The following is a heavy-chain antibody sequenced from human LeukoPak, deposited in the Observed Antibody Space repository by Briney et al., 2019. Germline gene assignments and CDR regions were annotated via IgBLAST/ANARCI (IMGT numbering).Heavy chain of an antibody. CDR2: INPNSGGT. CDR1: GYTFTGYY. V-gene: IGHV1-2*02. Sequence: ASVKVSCKASGYTFTGYYIHWVRQAPGQGLEWMGWINPNSGGTNYAQKFQGRVTMTRDTSISTAYMELSRLRSDDTAVYYCASSPMYYDSSGYYDWFDPWGQGTLVTVSS. D-gene: IGHD3-22*01. J-gene: IGHJ5*02. CDR3: ASSPMYYDSSGYYDWFDP.